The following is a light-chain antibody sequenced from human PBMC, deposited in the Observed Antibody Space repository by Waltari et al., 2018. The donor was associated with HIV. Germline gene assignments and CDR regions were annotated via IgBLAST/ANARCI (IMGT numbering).Light chain of an antibody. CDR2: GAS. J-gene: IGKJ2*01. CDR3: QQYNNWPWFT. CDR1: QSVASN. Sequence: EIVMTQSPATLSVSPGRTATLPCRASQSVASNLAWYQQKPGQTPRLLIYGASTRATGISPRFSGSGSGTNFALTITSLQSEDVAVYCCQQYNNWPWFTFGQGTKLEIK. V-gene: IGKV3-15*01.